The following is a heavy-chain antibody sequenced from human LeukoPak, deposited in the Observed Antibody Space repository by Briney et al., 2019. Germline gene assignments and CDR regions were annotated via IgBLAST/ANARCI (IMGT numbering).Heavy chain of an antibody. Sequence: PGGSLRLSCAASGFTFSSYAMSWVRQAPGKGLEWVSAISSSGGSTYYADSVKGRFTISRDNSKNTLYLQMNSLRAEDTAVYYCAKDLSIVGATRGPFDYWGQGTLVTVSS. D-gene: IGHD1-26*01. CDR3: AKDLSIVGATRGPFDY. CDR1: GFTFSSYA. J-gene: IGHJ4*02. V-gene: IGHV3-23*01. CDR2: ISSSGGST.